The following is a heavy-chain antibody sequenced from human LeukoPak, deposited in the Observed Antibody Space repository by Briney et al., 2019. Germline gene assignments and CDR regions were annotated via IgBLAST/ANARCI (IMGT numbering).Heavy chain of an antibody. Sequence: PGGSLRLSCAASGFTFSSYGMSWVRQAPGKGLEWVSAISGSGGSTYYADSVRDRFTISRDNAKNSLYLQMNSLRAEDTAVYYCAELGITMIGGVWGKGATVTISS. D-gene: IGHD3-10*02. CDR3: AELGITMIGGV. CDR1: GFTFSSYG. J-gene: IGHJ6*04. CDR2: ISGSGGST. V-gene: IGHV3-23*01.